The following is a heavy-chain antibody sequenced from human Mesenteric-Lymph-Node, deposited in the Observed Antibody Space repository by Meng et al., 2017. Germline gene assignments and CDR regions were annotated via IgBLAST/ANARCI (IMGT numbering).Heavy chain of an antibody. Sequence: QVQLQQSGPGLVEPSQTLSLTCAISEDSVSSNSAAWHWIRQSPSRGLEWLGMTCYRSKWYYDYAVSVKSRITINPDTSRNQFSLQLNSVTPEDTAVYYCASWYFNYWGQGTLVTVSS. CDR1: EDSVSSNSAA. CDR3: ASWYFNY. J-gene: IGHJ4*02. CDR2: TCYRSKWYY. V-gene: IGHV6-1*01.